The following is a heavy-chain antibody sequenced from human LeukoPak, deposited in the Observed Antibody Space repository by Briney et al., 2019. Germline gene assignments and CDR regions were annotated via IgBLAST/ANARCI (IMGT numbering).Heavy chain of an antibody. CDR2: INQDGSEK. CDR1: GFTFSSYA. CDR3: VRPELPGWSVLFDF. V-gene: IGHV3-7*01. D-gene: IGHD2-15*01. J-gene: IGHJ4*02. Sequence: GGSLRLSCAASGFTFSSYAMSWVRQAPGKGLEWVANINQDGSEKYYADSVKGRFTISRDNAKNSLYLQMNSLRAEDTAVYFCVRPELPGWSVLFDFWGQGTLVTVSS.